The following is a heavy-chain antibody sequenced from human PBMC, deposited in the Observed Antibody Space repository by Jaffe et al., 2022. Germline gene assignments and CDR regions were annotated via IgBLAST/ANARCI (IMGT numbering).Heavy chain of an antibody. CDR3: AKDGNYLTTVTPYYFDY. CDR2: ISGSGGST. Sequence: EVQLLESGGGLVQPGGSLRLSCAASGFTFSSYAMSWVRQAPGKGLEWVSAISGSGGSTYYADSVKGRFTISRDNSKNTLYLQMNSLRAEDTAVYYCAKDGNYLTTVTPYYFDYWGQGTLVTVSS. V-gene: IGHV3-23*01. CDR1: GFTFSSYA. D-gene: IGHD4-17*01. J-gene: IGHJ4*02.